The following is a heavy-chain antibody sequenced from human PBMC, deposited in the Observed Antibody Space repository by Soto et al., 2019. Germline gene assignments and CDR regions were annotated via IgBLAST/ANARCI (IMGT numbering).Heavy chain of an antibody. CDR2: MNPNSGNT. J-gene: IGHJ3*02. D-gene: IGHD6-19*01. CDR3: ARVIAVAAGLIDI. Sequence: ASVKVSCKASGYTFTSYYMHWVRQATGQGLEWMGWMNPNSGNTGYAQKFQGRVTMTRNTSISTAYMELSSLRSEDTAVYYCARVIAVAAGLIDIWGQGTMVTVSS. CDR1: GYTFTSYY. V-gene: IGHV1-8*02.